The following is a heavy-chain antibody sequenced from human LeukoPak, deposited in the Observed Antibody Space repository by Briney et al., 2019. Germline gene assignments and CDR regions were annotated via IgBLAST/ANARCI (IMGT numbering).Heavy chain of an antibody. CDR2: IQSNTDSGTT. Sequence: GGSLRLSCAASGFTFSNAWMSWVRQAPGKGLEWVGRIQSNTDSGTTDYAAPVRGRFTISRDDSKNTLYLQMNSLKADATAVYYCTTELYCGGDCYSGAWGQGTLVTVSS. CDR1: GFTFSNAW. D-gene: IGHD2-21*02. CDR3: TTELYCGGDCYSGA. J-gene: IGHJ5*02. V-gene: IGHV3-15*01.